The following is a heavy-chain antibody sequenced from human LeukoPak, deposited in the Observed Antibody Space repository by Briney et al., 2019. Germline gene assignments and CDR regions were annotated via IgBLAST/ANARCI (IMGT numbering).Heavy chain of an antibody. CDR3: ARDWGLRLGELSLNY. CDR2: ISAYNGNT. J-gene: IGHJ4*02. CDR1: GYSFTSYG. D-gene: IGHD3-16*02. Sequence: ASVKVSCKASGYSFTSYGISWVRQAPGQGLEWMGWISAYNGNTNYAQKLQGRVTMTTDTSTSTAYMELRSLRSDDTAVYYCARDWGLRLGELSLNYWGQGTLVTVSS. V-gene: IGHV1-18*01.